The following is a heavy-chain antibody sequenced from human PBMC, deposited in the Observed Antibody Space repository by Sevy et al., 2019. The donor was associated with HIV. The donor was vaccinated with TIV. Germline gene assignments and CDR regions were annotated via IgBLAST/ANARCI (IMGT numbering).Heavy chain of an antibody. J-gene: IGHJ1*01. CDR2: IYPGDSDT. D-gene: IGHD6-13*01. CDR1: GYSFTSYW. CDR3: ARESIAAAGTVGYFQH. Sequence: GESLKISCKGSGYSFTSYWIGWVRQMPGKGQEWMGTIYPGDSDTRYSPSFQGQVTISADKSISTAYLQWSSLKASDTAMYYCARESIAAAGTVGYFQHWGQGTLVTVSS. V-gene: IGHV5-51*01.